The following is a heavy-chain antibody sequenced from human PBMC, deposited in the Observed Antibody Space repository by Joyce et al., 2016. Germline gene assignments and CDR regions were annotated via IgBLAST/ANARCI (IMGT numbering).Heavy chain of an antibody. CDR3: AKASGLGVLDY. CDR1: GLTFDDYA. D-gene: IGHD3-3*01. Sequence: EMQLVESGGVVVQPGGSLRLSCAASGLTFDDYAMHWIRQGPGKGLEWVSLINWNAETKSYADSVKGRFTISRDNNKNSLHLQMNSLRPDDTALYYCAKASGLGVLDYWGQGTRVTVSS. V-gene: IGHV3-43*01. CDR2: INWNAETK. J-gene: IGHJ4*02.